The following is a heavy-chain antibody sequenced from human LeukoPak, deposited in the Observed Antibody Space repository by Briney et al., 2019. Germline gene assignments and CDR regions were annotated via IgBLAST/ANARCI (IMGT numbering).Heavy chain of an antibody. Sequence: ASVKVSCKASGYTFTSHGISWVRQAPGQGLEWMGWISTYNGNTNYAQKLQGRVSMTTDTSTSTAYMDLNSLRSEDMAVYYCAVGDYYYDTRFDYWGQGTLVTVSS. J-gene: IGHJ4*02. CDR1: GYTFTSHG. CDR3: AVGDYYYDTRFDY. V-gene: IGHV1-18*03. D-gene: IGHD3-22*01. CDR2: ISTYNGNT.